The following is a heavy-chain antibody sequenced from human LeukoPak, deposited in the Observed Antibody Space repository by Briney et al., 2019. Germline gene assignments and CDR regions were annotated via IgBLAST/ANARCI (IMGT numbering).Heavy chain of an antibody. J-gene: IGHJ4*02. CDR1: VGSNSDYY. CDR3: ARHSRSGWHSHDS. Sequence: ETLSLTCSVSVGSNSDYYWSWIRQPPGKGLEWIGQIYYNGITNYNPSLKSRVTLSLDMSNNQFSLRLSSVTAADTAVYYCARHSRSGWHSHDSWGPGTLVTVSS. D-gene: IGHD6-19*01. CDR2: IYYNGIT. V-gene: IGHV4-59*08.